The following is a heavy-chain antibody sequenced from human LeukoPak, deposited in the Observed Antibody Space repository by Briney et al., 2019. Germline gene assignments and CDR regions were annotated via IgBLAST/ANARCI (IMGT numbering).Heavy chain of an antibody. J-gene: IGHJ6*02. CDR2: INSDGSST. CDR1: GFTFSSYW. V-gene: IGHV3-74*01. D-gene: IGHD6-19*01. CDR3: ARAYPESSGWHYYYYGMDA. Sequence: GGSLRLSCAASGFTFSSYWMHWVRQAPGKGLVWVSRINSDGSSTSYADSVKGRFTISRDNAKNTLYLQMNSLRAEDTAVYYCARAYPESSGWHYYYYGMDAWGQGTTVTVSS.